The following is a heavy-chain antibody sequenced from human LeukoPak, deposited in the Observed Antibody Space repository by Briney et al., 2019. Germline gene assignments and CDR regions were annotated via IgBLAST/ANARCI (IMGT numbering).Heavy chain of an antibody. D-gene: IGHD2-21*01. J-gene: IGHJ6*03. CDR2: INHSGST. CDR3: ARAVGHITPYYYYYYMDV. V-gene: IGHV4-34*01. CDR1: GGSFSGYY. Sequence: PSETLSLTCAVYGGSFSGYYWSWIRQPPGKGLEWIGEINHSGSTNYNPSLKSRVTISVDTSKNQFSLKLSSVTAADTAVYYCARAVGHITPYYYYYYMDVWGKGTTVTVSS.